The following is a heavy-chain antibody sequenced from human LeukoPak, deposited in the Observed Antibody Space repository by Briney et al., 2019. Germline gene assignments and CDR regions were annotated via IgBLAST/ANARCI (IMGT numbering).Heavy chain of an antibody. CDR2: INHSGST. D-gene: IGHD3-22*01. Sequence: SETLSLTCAVYGGSFSGYYWSWIRQPPGKGLEWIGEINHSGSTNYNPSLKSRVTISVDTSKNQFSLKLSSVTAADTAVYYCARAYYYDSSGCYYAYYFDYWGQGTLVTVSS. V-gene: IGHV4-34*01. CDR1: GGSFSGYY. J-gene: IGHJ4*02. CDR3: ARAYYYDSSGCYYAYYFDY.